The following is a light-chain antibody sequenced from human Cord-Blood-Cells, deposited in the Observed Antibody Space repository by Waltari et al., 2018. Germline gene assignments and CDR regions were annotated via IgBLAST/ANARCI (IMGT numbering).Light chain of an antibody. Sequence: EIVMTQSPATLSVSPGERATLSCRASQSVSSNLAWYQQKPGQAPRLLIYGASTRATGIPARFSGSGSVTEFTLTISSLQSEDFAVYYCQQYNNLFTFGPGTKVDIK. V-gene: IGKV3-15*01. CDR2: GAS. CDR3: QQYNNLFT. J-gene: IGKJ3*01. CDR1: QSVSSN.